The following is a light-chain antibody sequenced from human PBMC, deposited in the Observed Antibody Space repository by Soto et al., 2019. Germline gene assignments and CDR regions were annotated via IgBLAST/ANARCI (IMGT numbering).Light chain of an antibody. V-gene: IGKV1-39*01. Sequence: DIQMTQSPSSLSASVGDRIAITCRASQSTSTYLNWYQQKPGKAPKLLVYAASNLQSGVPSRFSGSGSGTDFTLTISSLQPDDFATYYCQQSYSTPYTFGQGTKLEI. J-gene: IGKJ2*01. CDR1: QSTSTY. CDR3: QQSYSTPYT. CDR2: AAS.